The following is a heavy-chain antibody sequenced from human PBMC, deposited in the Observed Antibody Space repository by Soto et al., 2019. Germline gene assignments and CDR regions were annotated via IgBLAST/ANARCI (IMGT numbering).Heavy chain of an antibody. CDR3: AKGIAGAGTGYNYYGMDV. Sequence: WGSLRLSCAASGFTFSNYGIHWVRQAPGKGLEWVAVISYDGSNKYYADSVKGRFTISRDNSKNKLYLQMNSMRADDTAVYYSAKGIAGAGTGYNYYGMDVWGQGTAVTVSS. CDR2: ISYDGSNK. J-gene: IGHJ6*02. CDR1: GFTFSNYG. D-gene: IGHD6-19*01. V-gene: IGHV3-30*18.